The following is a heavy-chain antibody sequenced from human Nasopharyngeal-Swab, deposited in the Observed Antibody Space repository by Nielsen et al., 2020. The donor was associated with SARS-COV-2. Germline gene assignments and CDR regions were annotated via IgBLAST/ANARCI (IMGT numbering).Heavy chain of an antibody. CDR2: ISAYNGNT. J-gene: IGHJ6*02. CDR3: ARAGYDYVWGAMLSAPRYGMDV. CDR1: GYTFISYG. V-gene: IGHV1-18*01. D-gene: IGHD3-16*01. Sequence: ASVKVSCKASGYTFISYGISWVRQAPGQGLEWMGWISAYNGNTNYAQKLQGRVTMTTDTSTSTAYMELRSLRSDDTAVYYCARAGYDYVWGAMLSAPRYGMDVWGQGTTVTVSS.